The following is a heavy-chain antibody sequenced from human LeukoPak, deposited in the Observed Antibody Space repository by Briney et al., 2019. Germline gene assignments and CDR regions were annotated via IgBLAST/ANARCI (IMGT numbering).Heavy chain of an antibody. Sequence: SETLSLTCTVSGGSISSSSYYWGWIRQPPGKGLEWIGYIYYSGSTNYNPSLKSRVTISVDTSKNQFSLKLSSVTAADTAVYYCARITWTYYYYYYMDVWGKGTTVTVSS. CDR2: IYYSGST. D-gene: IGHD3-10*01. V-gene: IGHV4-61*05. CDR3: ARITWTYYYYYYMDV. CDR1: GGSISSSSYY. J-gene: IGHJ6*03.